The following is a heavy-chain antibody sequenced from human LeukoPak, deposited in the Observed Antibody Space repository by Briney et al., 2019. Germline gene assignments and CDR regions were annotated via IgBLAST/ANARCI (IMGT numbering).Heavy chain of an antibody. D-gene: IGHD4-23*01. CDR3: ARDPRWPGIKFFDY. J-gene: IGHJ4*02. Sequence: PGGSLRLSCAASGFTFSSYWMTWVRQAPGKGLEWVSAVSGSGGSTYYADSVKGRFTISRDNSKNTLSLQMNSLRAEDTAVYYCARDPRWPGIKFFDYWGQGTLLTVSS. CDR2: VSGSGGST. V-gene: IGHV3-23*01. CDR1: GFTFSSYW.